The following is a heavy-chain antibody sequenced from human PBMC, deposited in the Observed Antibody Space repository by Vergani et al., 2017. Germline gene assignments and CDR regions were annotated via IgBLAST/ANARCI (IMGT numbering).Heavy chain of an antibody. Sequence: QVQLPESGPGLVKPSETLSLTCPVSGGSISSYYWSWIRQPPGKGLEWSGYIYYSGSTNYNPSLKSRVTISVDTSKNQFSLKLSSVTAADTAVYYCARDHYYGSGSYYSGNWFDPWGQGTLVTVSS. CDR2: IYYSGST. CDR1: GGSISSYY. J-gene: IGHJ5*02. V-gene: IGHV4-59*01. D-gene: IGHD3-10*01. CDR3: ARDHYYGSGSYYSGNWFDP.